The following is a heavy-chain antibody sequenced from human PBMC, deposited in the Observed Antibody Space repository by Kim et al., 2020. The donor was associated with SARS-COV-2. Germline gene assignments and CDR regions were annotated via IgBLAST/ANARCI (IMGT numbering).Heavy chain of an antibody. Sequence: QKVQGRVTITADESTRTAYMELRSLRSEDTAVYYCARVTTVTTLYYGMDVWGQGTTVTVSS. D-gene: IGHD4-17*01. J-gene: IGHJ6*02. CDR3: ARVTTVTTLYYGMDV. V-gene: IGHV1-69*01.